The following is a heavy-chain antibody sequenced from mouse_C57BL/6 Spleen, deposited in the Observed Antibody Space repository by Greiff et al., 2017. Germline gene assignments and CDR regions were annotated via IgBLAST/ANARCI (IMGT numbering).Heavy chain of an antibody. CDR2: IDPNSGGT. J-gene: IGHJ4*01. V-gene: IGHV1-72*01. D-gene: IGHD6-5*01. Sequence: QVQLKQPGAELVKPGASVKLSCKASGYTFTSYWMHWVKQRPGRGLEWIGRIDPNSGGTKYNEKFKSKATLTVDKPSSTAYMQLSSLTSEDSAVYYCARFGPDGALYYYAMDYWGQGTSVTVSS. CDR3: ARFGPDGALYYYAMDY. CDR1: GYTFTSYW.